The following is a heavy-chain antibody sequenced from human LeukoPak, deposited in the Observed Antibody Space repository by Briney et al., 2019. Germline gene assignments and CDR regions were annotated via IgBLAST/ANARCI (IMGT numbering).Heavy chain of an antibody. CDR2: ISSSSSCI. Sequence: KSGGSLRLSCAASGFTFSSYSMNWVRQAPGKGLEWVSSISSSSSCIYYADSVKGRFTISRDNAKNSLYLQMNSLRAEDTAVYYRASDYSSSKATNRDYWGQGTLVTVSS. CDR1: GFTFSSYS. CDR3: ASDYSSSKATNRDY. D-gene: IGHD6-13*01. V-gene: IGHV3-21*01. J-gene: IGHJ4*02.